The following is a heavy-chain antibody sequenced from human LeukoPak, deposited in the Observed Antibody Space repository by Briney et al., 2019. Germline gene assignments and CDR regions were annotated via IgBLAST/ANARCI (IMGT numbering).Heavy chain of an antibody. CDR1: GGSISSYY. V-gene: IGHV4-59*12. Sequence: SETLSLTCTVSGGSISSYYWSWIRQPPGKGLEWIGYIYYSGSTNYNPSLKSRVTISVDTSKNQFSLKLSSVTAADTAMYYCARRVVRGVIIDYWGQGTLVTVSS. J-gene: IGHJ4*02. CDR3: ARRVVRGVIIDY. D-gene: IGHD3-10*01. CDR2: IYYSGST.